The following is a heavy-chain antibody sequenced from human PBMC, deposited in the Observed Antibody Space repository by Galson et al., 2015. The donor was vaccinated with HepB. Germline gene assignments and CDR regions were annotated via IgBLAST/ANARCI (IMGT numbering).Heavy chain of an antibody. CDR2: IVWNSGSM. J-gene: IGHJ5*02. CDR3: ARSAGWMEP. V-gene: IGHV3-9*01. D-gene: IGHD5-12*01. Sequence: SLRLSCAASGFTFDDYAMHWVRQAPGKGLEWVSGIVWNSGSMGYADSVKGRFTISRDNAKNSLYLQMNSLRAEDTAVYYCARSAGWMEPWGQGTLVTVSS. CDR1: GFTFDDYA.